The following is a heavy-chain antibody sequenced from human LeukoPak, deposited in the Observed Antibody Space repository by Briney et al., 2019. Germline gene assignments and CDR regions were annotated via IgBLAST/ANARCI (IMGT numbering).Heavy chain of an antibody. V-gene: IGHV4-31*03. Sequence: SETLSLTCTVSGGSISSGGYYWSWIRQHPGKGLEWIGYIYYSGSTYYNPSLKSRVTISVDTSKNQFSLKLSSVTAADTAVYYCARGLHYYDSSGYYPNWGQGTLVTVSS. CDR1: GGSISSGGYY. CDR2: IYYSGST. CDR3: ARGLHYYDSSGYYPN. D-gene: IGHD3-22*01. J-gene: IGHJ4*02.